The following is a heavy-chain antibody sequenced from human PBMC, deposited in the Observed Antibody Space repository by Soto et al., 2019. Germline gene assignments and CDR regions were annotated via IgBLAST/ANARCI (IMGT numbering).Heavy chain of an antibody. J-gene: IGHJ6*02. CDR2: INHSGST. Sequence: QVQLQQWGAGLLKPSETLSLTCAVYGGSFSGYYWSWIRQPPGKGLEWIGEINHSGSTNYNPSLKRRVTISVDTSKNQCSLKLSSVTAADTAVYYCARGACTNGVCYGGARIYYYYGMDVWGQGTTVTVSS. CDR1: GGSFSGYY. D-gene: IGHD2-8*01. V-gene: IGHV4-34*01. CDR3: ARGACTNGVCYGGARIYYYYGMDV.